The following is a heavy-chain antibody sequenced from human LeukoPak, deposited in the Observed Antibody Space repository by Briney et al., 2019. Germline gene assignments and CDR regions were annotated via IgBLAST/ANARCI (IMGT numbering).Heavy chain of an antibody. CDR1: GGSFSAHY. Sequence: SETLSLTCAVYGGSFSAHYWSWIRQPPGKGLEWIGEINHVGSTNYNPSLKSRVTISVDTSKNQFSLKLSSVTAADTAVYYCARAAGFTDYWGQGILVTVSS. CDR3: ARAAGFTDY. D-gene: IGHD3-3*01. V-gene: IGHV4-34*01. CDR2: INHVGST. J-gene: IGHJ4*02.